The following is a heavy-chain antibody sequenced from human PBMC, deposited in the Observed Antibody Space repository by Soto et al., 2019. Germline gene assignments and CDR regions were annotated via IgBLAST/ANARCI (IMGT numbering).Heavy chain of an antibody. CDR3: TTTRPGTDVFDN. D-gene: IGHD6-13*01. CDR1: GITFSNAW. CDR2: IRSKTDGGTT. J-gene: IGHJ3*02. Sequence: LRLSCAASGITFSNAWMNWVRQAPGKGLEYIGRIRSKTDGGTTEYAAPVEGRFTISRDDSKNTLYLQMGGLKTEDTAVYYCTTTRPGTDVFDNWGQGTLVTVSS. V-gene: IGHV3-15*01.